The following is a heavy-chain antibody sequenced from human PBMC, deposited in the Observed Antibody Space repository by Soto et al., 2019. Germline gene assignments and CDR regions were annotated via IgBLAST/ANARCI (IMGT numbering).Heavy chain of an antibody. CDR1: GFSFSAAA. D-gene: IGHD6-19*01. Sequence: GGSLRLSCAASGFSFSAAAMHWVRQASGRGLEWIGRIRSKTNNYATIYSASVKGRFIISRDDSKNTAYLEMTSLKYEDTGVHYCTTLKSIGSDYWGQGSQVPVYS. CDR3: TTLKSIGSDY. V-gene: IGHV3-73*01. CDR2: IRSKTNNYAT. J-gene: IGHJ4*02.